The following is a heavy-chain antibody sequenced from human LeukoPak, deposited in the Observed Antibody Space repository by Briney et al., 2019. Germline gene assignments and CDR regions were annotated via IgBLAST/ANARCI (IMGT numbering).Heavy chain of an antibody. Sequence: GGSLRLSCAASGFTFSSYWMSWVRQAPGKGLEWVANIKQDGSEKYYVDSVKGRFTISRDNAKNSLYLQMNSLRAEDTAVYYCARVRALRFLEWLLEGAHVDYWGQGTLVTVSS. J-gene: IGHJ4*02. V-gene: IGHV3-7*01. CDR2: IKQDGSEK. D-gene: IGHD3-3*01. CDR3: ARVRALRFLEWLLEGAHVDY. CDR1: GFTFSSYW.